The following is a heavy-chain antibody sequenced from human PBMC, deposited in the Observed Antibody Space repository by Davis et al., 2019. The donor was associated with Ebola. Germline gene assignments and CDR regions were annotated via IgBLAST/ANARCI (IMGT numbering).Heavy chain of an antibody. CDR1: GGSFSGYY. V-gene: IGHV4-34*01. Sequence: PSETLSLTCAVYGGSFSGYYWSWIRQPPGKGLEWIGEINHSGSTNYNPSLKSRVTISVDTSKNQFSLKLSSVTAADTAVYYCARVTVGWDWELRDAWGQGTLVTVSS. CDR3: ARVTVGWDWELRDA. CDR2: INHSGST. J-gene: IGHJ5*02. D-gene: IGHD1-26*01.